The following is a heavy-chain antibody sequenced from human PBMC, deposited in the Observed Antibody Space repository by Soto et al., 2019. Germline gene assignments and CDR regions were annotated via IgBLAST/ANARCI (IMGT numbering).Heavy chain of an antibody. CDR2: IWYDGTNA. Sequence: QVQLVASGGGVVRPGRSLRLACEASGFTFNTYGMHWVRQAPGKGLQWVAVIWYDGTNAYYADSVKGRFTISRDNSKDTLYLEMNNLRAEDTAVYYCARVEAPLIHSDHYYYGMDVWGQGTTVTV. J-gene: IGHJ6*02. V-gene: IGHV3-33*01. CDR1: GFTFNTYG. D-gene: IGHD5-18*01. CDR3: ARVEAPLIHSDHYYYGMDV.